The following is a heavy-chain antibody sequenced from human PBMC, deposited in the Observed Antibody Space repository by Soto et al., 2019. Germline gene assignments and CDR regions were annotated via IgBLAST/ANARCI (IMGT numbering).Heavy chain of an antibody. CDR3: AKANTAMVSDYYYSMDV. Sequence: GGSLRLSCAASGFTFDDYAMHWVRQAPGKGLEWVSGISWNSGSIGYADSVKGRFSISRDNAKNSLFLQMNSLRAEDTALYYCAKANTAMVSDYYYSMDVWGQGTTVTVSS. D-gene: IGHD5-18*01. CDR1: GFTFDDYA. V-gene: IGHV3-9*01. J-gene: IGHJ6*02. CDR2: ISWNSGSI.